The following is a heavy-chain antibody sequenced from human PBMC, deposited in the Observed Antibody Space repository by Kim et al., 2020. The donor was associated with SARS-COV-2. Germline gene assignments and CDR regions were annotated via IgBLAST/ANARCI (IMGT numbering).Heavy chain of an antibody. V-gene: IGHV3-33*01. CDR1: GFTFSSYG. J-gene: IGHJ6*02. D-gene: IGHD3-16*01. CDR2: IWYDGSNK. Sequence: GGYLRLSCAASGFTFSSYGMHWVRQAPGKGLEWVAVIWYDGSNKYYADSVKGRFTISRDNSKNTLYLQMNSLRAEDTAVYYCARDRLGEYGMDVWGQGTTVTVSS. CDR3: ARDRLGEYGMDV.